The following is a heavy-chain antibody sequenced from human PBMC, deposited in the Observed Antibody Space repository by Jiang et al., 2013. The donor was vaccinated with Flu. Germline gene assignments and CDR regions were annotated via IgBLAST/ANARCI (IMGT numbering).Heavy chain of an antibody. D-gene: IGHD6-19*01. J-gene: IGHJ5*02. CDR2: ISYDGNNN. CDR1: GFTFNNYN. CDR3: AREPPVAVAGSSNWAHNIFDP. V-gene: IGHV3-30*03. Sequence: VQLLESGGGVVQPGRSLRLSCAASGFTFNNYNMHWVRQAPGKGLEWVALISYDGNNNFYRDSVKGRFTISRDNSKNTVSLQMNSLRAEDTAVYYCAREPPVAVAGSSNWAHNIFDPWGQGTLVIVSS.